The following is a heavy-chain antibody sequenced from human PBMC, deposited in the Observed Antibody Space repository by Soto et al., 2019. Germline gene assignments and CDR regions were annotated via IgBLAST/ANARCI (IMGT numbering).Heavy chain of an antibody. CDR3: VKDMGQAAVGIRYPYGLDV. CDR1: GFTVSSFG. Sequence: AGRSLRLSCSGSGFTVSSFGMHWVRQAPGKGLEHVSTLSSNGIGTYYADSVKGRFTFSRDTSKNTLYLQMSSLRTEDTAVYYCVKDMGQAAVGIRYPYGLDVWGLGTTVTVSS. V-gene: IGHV3-64D*06. J-gene: IGHJ6*02. D-gene: IGHD6-13*01. CDR2: LSSNGIGT.